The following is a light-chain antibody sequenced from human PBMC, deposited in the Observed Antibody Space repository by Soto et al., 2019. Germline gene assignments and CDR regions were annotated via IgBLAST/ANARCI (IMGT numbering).Light chain of an antibody. CDR1: SSDVGGYNS. CDR2: EVS. V-gene: IGLV2-8*01. Sequence: QSALTQPPSASGSPGQSVTISCTGTSSDVGGYNSVSWYQQHPGKAPKLMIYEVSKRPSGVPDRFSGSKSGNTASLTVSGLQDEDEADYYCSSYAGSNSYVFGTGTKLTVL. J-gene: IGLJ1*01. CDR3: SSYAGSNSYV.